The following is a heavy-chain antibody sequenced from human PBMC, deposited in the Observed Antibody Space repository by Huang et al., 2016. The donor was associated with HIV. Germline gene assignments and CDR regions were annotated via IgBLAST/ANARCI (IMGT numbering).Heavy chain of an antibody. J-gene: IGHJ4*02. CDR2: SFPDDSDT. V-gene: IGHV5-51*01. CDR3: ARRFSSSSGYFDY. D-gene: IGHD6-6*01. Sequence: VQLVQSGAEVKKPGESLKISCKGSGYSFSSYWIAWVRQMPGKGLEWMGLSFPDDSDTTYSPSFEGQVTISADKSIGTAYLQWSSLKASDTAMYYCARRFSSSSGYFDYWGQGSLVTVSS. CDR1: GYSFSSYW.